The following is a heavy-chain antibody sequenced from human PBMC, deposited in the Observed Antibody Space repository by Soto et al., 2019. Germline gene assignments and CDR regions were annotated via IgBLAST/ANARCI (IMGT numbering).Heavy chain of an antibody. Sequence: QLQLQESGPGLVKPSETLSLTCTVSGGSISSSSYYWGWIRQPPGKGLEWIGSIYYSGSTYYNPSLKSRVTISVATSKHQFSLKLSFVTAADTAVYYCARQGDRTYYDILTGYYPNYYYYYMDVWGKGTTVTVSS. CDR2: IYYSGST. J-gene: IGHJ6*03. CDR3: ARQGDRTYYDILTGYYPNYYYYYMDV. V-gene: IGHV4-39*01. D-gene: IGHD3-9*01. CDR1: GGSISSSSYY.